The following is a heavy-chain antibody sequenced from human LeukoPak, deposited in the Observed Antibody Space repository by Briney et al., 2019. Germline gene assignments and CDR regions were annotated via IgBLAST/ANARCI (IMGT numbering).Heavy chain of an antibody. D-gene: IGHD1-26*01. CDR2: MNPNSGNS. J-gene: IGHJ4*02. Sequence: ASVKVSCKASRYTFSKFDINWVRQATGQGLEWMGWMNPNSGNSAYTQNFQGRVTMTRDTSITTAYMELSSLRSEDTAVYYCATANFGGVGATLDYWGQGTLVTVSS. V-gene: IGHV1-8*01. CDR3: ATANFGGVGATLDY. CDR1: RYTFSKFD.